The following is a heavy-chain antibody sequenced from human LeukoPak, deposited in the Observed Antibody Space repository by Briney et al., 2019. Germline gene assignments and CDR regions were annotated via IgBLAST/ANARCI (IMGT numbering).Heavy chain of an antibody. J-gene: IGHJ4*02. CDR2: INHSGST. CDR3: ARGKGSGWTFDY. V-gene: IGHV4-34*01. Sequence: SETLSLTCAVYGGSFSGYYWTWIRQPPGKGLEWIGEINHSGSTNYNPSLKSRVTISVDTSKNQFSLKLSSVIAADTAVYYCARGKGSGWTFDYWGQGTLVTVSS. CDR1: GGSFSGYY. D-gene: IGHD6-19*01.